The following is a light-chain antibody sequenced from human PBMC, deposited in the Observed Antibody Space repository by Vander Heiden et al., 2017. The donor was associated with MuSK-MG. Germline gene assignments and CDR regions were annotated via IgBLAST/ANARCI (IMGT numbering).Light chain of an antibody. CDR1: KLGDKY. CDR3: QAWDSTTVV. J-gene: IGLJ2*01. CDR2: QDT. Sequence: SYDLTPPPSVSVSPGQPASITCPGDKLGDKYACWYQQRPGQSPVLVMYQDTKRPSGIPERFSGYNSGNTATLTISGTQAMDEADYYCQAWDSTTVVFGGGTKLTVL. V-gene: IGLV3-1*01.